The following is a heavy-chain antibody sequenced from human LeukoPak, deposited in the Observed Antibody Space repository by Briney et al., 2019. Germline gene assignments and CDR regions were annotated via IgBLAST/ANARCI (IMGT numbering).Heavy chain of an antibody. D-gene: IGHD3-3*01. Sequence: PSETLSLTCTVSGGSISSSSYYWGWIRQPPGKGLEWIGSIYYSGSTYYNPSLKSRVTISVDTSKNQFSLKLSSVTAADTAVYYCARANTYYDFWSGYYPYYFDYWGQGTLVTVSS. V-gene: IGHV4-39*01. CDR1: GGSISSSSYY. J-gene: IGHJ4*02. CDR2: IYYSGST. CDR3: ARANTYYDFWSGYYPYYFDY.